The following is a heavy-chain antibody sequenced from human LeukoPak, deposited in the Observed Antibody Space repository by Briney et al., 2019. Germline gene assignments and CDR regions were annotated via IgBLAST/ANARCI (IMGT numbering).Heavy chain of an antibody. V-gene: IGHV4-4*07. CDR1: GGSISSYY. D-gene: IGHD3-22*01. CDR3: AREYYYDNSGYIYFQH. J-gene: IGHJ1*01. CDR2: IYTSGST. Sequence: SETLSLTCTVSGGSISSYYWSCIRQPAGKGLEWIGHIYTSGSTNYNPSLKSRVTMSIDTSKNQFSLKLSSVTVADTALYYCAREYYYDNSGYIYFQHWGQGSLVTVSS.